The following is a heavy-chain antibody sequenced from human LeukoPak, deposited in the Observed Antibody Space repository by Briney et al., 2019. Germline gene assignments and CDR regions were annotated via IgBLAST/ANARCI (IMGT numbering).Heavy chain of an antibody. Sequence: GASVKVSCKVSGYTLTGLSMHWVRQAPGKGLEWMGGFDPEDGETIYAQKFQGRVTMTEDTSTDTAYMELSSLRSEDTAVYYCATRTYYYDSSGYSYYFDYWGQGTLVTVSS. V-gene: IGHV1-24*01. CDR2: FDPEDGET. J-gene: IGHJ4*02. CDR1: GYTLTGLS. D-gene: IGHD3-22*01. CDR3: ATRTYYYDSSGYSYYFDY.